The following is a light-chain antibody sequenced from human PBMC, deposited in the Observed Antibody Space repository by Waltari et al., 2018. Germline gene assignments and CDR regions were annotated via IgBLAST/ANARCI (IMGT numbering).Light chain of an antibody. Sequence: EIVLTQSPATLSLSPGERPTLSCRASQSVSSYLAWYQQKPGQAPRLLIYDASNRATGIPARFSGRGSGTDVTLTISSLEPEDFAVYYCQQRSNWPLTFGGGTKVEIK. J-gene: IGKJ4*01. CDR1: QSVSSY. CDR3: QQRSNWPLT. V-gene: IGKV3-11*01. CDR2: DAS.